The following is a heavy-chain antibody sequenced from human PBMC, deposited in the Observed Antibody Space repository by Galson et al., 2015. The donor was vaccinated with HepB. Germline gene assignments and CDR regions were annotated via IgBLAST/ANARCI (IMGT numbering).Heavy chain of an antibody. CDR1: GYSFTSYW. Sequence: SGAEVKKPGESLKISCKSSGYSFTSYWIGWVRQMPGKGLEWMGIIYPGDSDTRYSPSFQGQVTISADKSISTAYLQWSSLKASDTAMYYCARRIGYGSGGSCYNWFDPWGQGTLVTVSS. V-gene: IGHV5-51*03. D-gene: IGHD2-15*01. CDR3: ARRIGYGSGGSCYNWFDP. J-gene: IGHJ5*02. CDR2: IYPGDSDT.